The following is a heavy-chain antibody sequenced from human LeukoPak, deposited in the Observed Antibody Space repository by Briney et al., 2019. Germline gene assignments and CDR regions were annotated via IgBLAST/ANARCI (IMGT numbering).Heavy chain of an antibody. CDR3: AKALGGYDFDY. D-gene: IGHD3-16*01. V-gene: IGHV3-23*01. CDR2: LSGSGGST. J-gene: IGHJ4*02. Sequence: GGSLRLSCAASGFTFRSYGMSWVRQAPGKGLEWVSSLSGSGGSTYYADSVKGRFTISRDNSKNTLFLHMNSLRAEDAAVYYCAKALGGYDFDYWGQGTLVTVSS. CDR1: GFTFRSYG.